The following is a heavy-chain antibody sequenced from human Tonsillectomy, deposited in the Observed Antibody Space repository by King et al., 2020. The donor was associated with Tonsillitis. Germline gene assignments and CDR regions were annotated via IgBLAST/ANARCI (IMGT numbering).Heavy chain of an antibody. CDR1: GYSISSGYY. CDR3: ARIRGVRGVIIWGRRVPGGGVTFDY. Sequence: VQLQESGPGLVKPSETLSLTCTVSGYSISSGYYWGWIRQPPGKGLEWIGSIYHSGSTYYNPSLKSRVTISVDTSKNQFSLKLSSVTAADTAVYYCARIRGVRGVIIWGRRVPGGGVTFDYWGQGTLVTVSS. J-gene: IGHJ4*02. V-gene: IGHV4-38-2*02. CDR2: IYHSGST. D-gene: IGHD3-10*01.